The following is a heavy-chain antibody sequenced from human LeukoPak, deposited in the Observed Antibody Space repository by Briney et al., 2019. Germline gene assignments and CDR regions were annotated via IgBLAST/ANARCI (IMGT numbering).Heavy chain of an antibody. Sequence: GGSLRLSCAASGFTFSGFAMSWVRRTPGKGLEWVSGISGSGDNTLYAASVKGRFTISRDNSKNTLYLEMNSLRAEDTAVYYCATSESRHLEIAATGFDPWGQGTLVTVSS. CDR1: GFTFSGFA. CDR2: ISGSGDNT. CDR3: ATSESRHLEIAATGFDP. J-gene: IGHJ5*02. V-gene: IGHV3-23*01. D-gene: IGHD6-25*01.